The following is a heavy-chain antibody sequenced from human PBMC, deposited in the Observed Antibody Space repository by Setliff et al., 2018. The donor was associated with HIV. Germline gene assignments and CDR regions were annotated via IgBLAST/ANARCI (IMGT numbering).Heavy chain of an antibody. CDR3: ARGRLLWSGSYYYYYMDV. Sequence: PGGSLRLSCVASGLTFTNYWMTWVRQAPGKGLEWVAHIKQDGTEKHYLDSVKGRFTISRDDSQNTLYLQMNSLNTEDTAVYYCARGRLLWSGSYYYYYMDVWGKGTTVTVSS. V-gene: IGHV3-7*03. D-gene: IGHD3-10*01. J-gene: IGHJ6*03. CDR1: GLTFTNYW. CDR2: IKQDGTEK.